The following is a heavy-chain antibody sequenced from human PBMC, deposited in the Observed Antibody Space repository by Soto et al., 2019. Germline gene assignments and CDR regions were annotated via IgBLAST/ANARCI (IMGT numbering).Heavy chain of an antibody. Sequence: QVQLVQSGAEVKKPGASVKVSCKTSGYTFTSYDINWVRQATGQGLEWMGWMNPNSSNTAYAQKFQGRVTMTRNTSISTAYMEMSSLRSGDTAVYYCARERSSGAFDIWGQGTMVTVSS. J-gene: IGHJ3*02. CDR2: MNPNSSNT. V-gene: IGHV1-8*01. D-gene: IGHD1-26*01. CDR3: ARERSSGAFDI. CDR1: GYTFTSYD.